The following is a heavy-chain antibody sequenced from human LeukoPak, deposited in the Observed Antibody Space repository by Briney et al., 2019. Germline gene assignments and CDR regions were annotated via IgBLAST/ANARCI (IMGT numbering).Heavy chain of an antibody. CDR1: GYTFTAYY. CDR2: VNPNSSGT. D-gene: IGHD6-19*01. CDR3: ATAPLNGYSSGWYKGRGARDFDY. V-gene: IGHV1-2*02. J-gene: IGHJ4*02. Sequence: ASVKVSCKASGYTFTAYYMHWVRQAPGQRLEWMGWVNPNSSGTNYAQKFQDRVTMTRDTSISTAYMELHRLRSDDTAVYYCATAPLNGYSSGWYKGRGARDFDYWGQGTLVTVSS.